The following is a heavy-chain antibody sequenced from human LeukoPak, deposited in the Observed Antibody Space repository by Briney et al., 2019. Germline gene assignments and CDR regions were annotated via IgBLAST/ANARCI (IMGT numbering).Heavy chain of an antibody. CDR3: AKDREGFMGATIPGYYFDY. J-gene: IGHJ4*02. CDR1: GFTFSSYA. D-gene: IGHD1-26*01. V-gene: IGHV3-23*01. Sequence: GGSLRLSCAASGFTFSSYAMSWVRQAPGKGLEWVSAISGSGGSTYYADSVKGRFTISRDNSKNTLYLQMNSLRAEDTAVYYCAKDREGFMGATIPGYYFDYWGQGTLVTVSS. CDR2: ISGSGGST.